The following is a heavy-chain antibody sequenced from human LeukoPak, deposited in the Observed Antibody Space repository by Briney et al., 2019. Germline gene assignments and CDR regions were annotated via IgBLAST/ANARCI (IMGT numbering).Heavy chain of an antibody. J-gene: IGHJ3*02. D-gene: IGHD5-18*01. CDR3: AGLRSWIRAFDI. CDR2: ISWNSGSI. CDR1: GFTFDDYA. Sequence: GRSLRLSCAASGFTFDDYAMHWVRQAPGKGLEWVSGISWNSGSIGYADSVKGRFTISRDNAKNSLYLQMNSLRAEDTALYYCAGLRSWIRAFDIWGQGTMVTVSS. V-gene: IGHV3-9*01.